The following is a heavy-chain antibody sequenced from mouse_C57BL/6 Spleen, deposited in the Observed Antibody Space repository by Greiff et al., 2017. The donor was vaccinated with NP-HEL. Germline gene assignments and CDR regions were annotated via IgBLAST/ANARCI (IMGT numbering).Heavy chain of an antibody. D-gene: IGHD2-3*01. CDR1: GFTFSSYA. V-gene: IGHV5-4*01. CDR3: ARGGGLLHYAMDY. J-gene: IGHJ4*01. CDR2: ISDGGSYT. Sequence: EVQVVESGGGLVKPGGSLKLSCAASGFTFSSYAMSWVRQTPEKRLEWVATISDGGSYTYYPDNVKGRFTISRDNAKNNLYLQMSHLKSEDTAMYYCARGGGLLHYAMDYWGQGTSVTVSS.